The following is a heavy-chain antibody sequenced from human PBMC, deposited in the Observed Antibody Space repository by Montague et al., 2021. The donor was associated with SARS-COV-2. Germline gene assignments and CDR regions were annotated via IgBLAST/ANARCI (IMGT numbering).Heavy chain of an antibody. CDR1: GASISSSY. Sequence: SETLSLTCTVSGASISSSYWGCIRQTPGKGLVWIGRIDTSGSPKNYPPSKSRVAMSLDTYKNQFSLTVNAVTVADTAVYFCARDGRRLYTYGSLDYWGQGTLVTVSS. CDR3: ARDGRRLYTYGSLDY. V-gene: IGHV4-4*07. J-gene: IGHJ4*02. D-gene: IGHD3-10*01. CDR2: IDTSGSP.